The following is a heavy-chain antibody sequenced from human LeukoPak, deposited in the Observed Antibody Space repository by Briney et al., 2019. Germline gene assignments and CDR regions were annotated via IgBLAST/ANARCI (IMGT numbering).Heavy chain of an antibody. CDR2: FDPEDGET. CDR3: ATPPNYYGSGSPVGAFDI. CDR1: GGTFSSYA. D-gene: IGHD3-10*01. J-gene: IGHJ3*02. Sequence: GASVKVSCKASGGTFSSYAISWVRQAPGKGLEWMGGFDPEDGETIYAQKFQGRVTMTEDTSTDTAYMELSSLRSEDTAVYYCATPPNYYGSGSPVGAFDIWGQGTMVTVSS. V-gene: IGHV1-24*01.